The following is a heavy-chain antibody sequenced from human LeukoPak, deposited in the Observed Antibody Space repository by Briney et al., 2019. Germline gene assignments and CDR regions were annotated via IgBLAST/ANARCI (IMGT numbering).Heavy chain of an antibody. CDR2: INHSGSN. CDR3: ARARDDSSGYTFDY. CDR1: GGSYIGYY. J-gene: IGHJ4*02. D-gene: IGHD3-22*01. Sequence: PSETLSLTCAVYGGSYIGYYWSWIRQPPGKGLEWIGEINHSGSNNYNPSLKSRVTISVDSSKKQFSLKLSSVTAADTAVYYCARARDDSSGYTFDYWGQGTLVTVSS. V-gene: IGHV4-34*01.